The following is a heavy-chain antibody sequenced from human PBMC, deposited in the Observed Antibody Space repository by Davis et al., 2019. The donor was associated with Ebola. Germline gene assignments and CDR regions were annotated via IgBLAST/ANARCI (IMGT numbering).Heavy chain of an antibody. Sequence: SVQVSCKASGGTFNRHAIIWVRQAPGQGLEWMGGTIPMFGTTSYSQKFQGRVTITADESTNTAYLELSSLRPEDTAVYYCARGGVVGPTMGQFEYWGQGTLVTVSS. J-gene: IGHJ4*02. D-gene: IGHD1-26*01. CDR3: ARGGVVGPTMGQFEY. CDR2: TIPMFGTT. CDR1: GGTFNRHA. V-gene: IGHV1-69*13.